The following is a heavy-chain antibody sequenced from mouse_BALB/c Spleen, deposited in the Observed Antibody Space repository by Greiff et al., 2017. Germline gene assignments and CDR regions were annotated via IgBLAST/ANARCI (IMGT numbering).Heavy chain of an antibody. J-gene: IGHJ2*01. CDR2: ISSGGSYT. CDR1: GFTFSSYT. D-gene: IGHD2-4*01. V-gene: IGHV5-6-4*01. Sequence: EVMLVESGGGLVKPGGSLKLSCAASGFTFSSYTMSWVRQTPEKRLEWVATISSGGSYTYYPDSVKGRFTISRDNAKNTLYLQMSSLKSEDTAMYYCTRIYYDYDGGFDYWGQGTTLTVSS. CDR3: TRIYYDYDGGFDY.